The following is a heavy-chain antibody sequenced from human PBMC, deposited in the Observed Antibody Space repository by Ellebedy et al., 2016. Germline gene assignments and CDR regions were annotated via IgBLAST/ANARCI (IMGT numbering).Heavy chain of an antibody. J-gene: IGHJ4*02. Sequence: GESLKISXAASGFTFNIAGMTWVRQAPGKGLEWVATIVSSGREAYYAEPLKGRFTISRDNVMNLVYLQSNSLRVEDTAVYYCTRDGSEWSRDVWGQGTLVTVSS. CDR1: GFTFNIAG. CDR2: IVSSGREA. D-gene: IGHD3-3*01. CDR3: TRDGSEWSRDV. V-gene: IGHV3-21*06.